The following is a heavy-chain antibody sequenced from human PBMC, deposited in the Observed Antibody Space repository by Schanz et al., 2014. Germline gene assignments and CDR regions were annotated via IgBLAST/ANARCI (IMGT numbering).Heavy chain of an antibody. CDR1: GGSSSDCY. D-gene: IGHD3-10*01. Sequence: QVQLQQWGAGLLKASETLSLTCAVYGGSSSDCYWSWIRQPPGKGLEWIGEINHSGGTNYNPSLKSQVTMSVDTSKNQFSLILTSVTAADTAVYYCELITLDRGVRNDYWGQGTLVSVSS. V-gene: IGHV4-34*01. CDR3: ELITLDRGVRNDY. J-gene: IGHJ4*02. CDR2: INHSGGT.